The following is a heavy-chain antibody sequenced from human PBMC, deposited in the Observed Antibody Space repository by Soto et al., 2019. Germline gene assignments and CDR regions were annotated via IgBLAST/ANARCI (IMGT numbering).Heavy chain of an antibody. Sequence: GGSLRLSCAASGFTVSSNYMSWVRQAPGKGLEWVSVIYSGGSTYYADSVKGRFTISRDNSKNTLYLQMNSLRAEDTAVYYCARGVAGPYFDYWGQGTLVTVSS. J-gene: IGHJ4*02. CDR1: GFTVSSNY. D-gene: IGHD6-19*01. CDR2: IYSGGST. V-gene: IGHV3-66*01. CDR3: ARGVAGPYFDY.